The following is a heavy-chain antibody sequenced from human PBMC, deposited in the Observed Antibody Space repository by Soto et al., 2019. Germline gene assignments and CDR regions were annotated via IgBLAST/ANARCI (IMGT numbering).Heavy chain of an antibody. J-gene: IGHJ4*02. CDR2: ISTSGETT. D-gene: IGHD4-17*01. CDR1: GFTFGAYA. Sequence: EVQLLESGGGLIQPGGSLRLSCAASGFTFGAYAMSWVRRGPGKGLEWVSSISTSGETTYYADSVKGRFTVSRDNSYNTLFLQTDSLRVDDAAIYYCAKDQYGSGDYGRFDFWGKGSLVTVSS. CDR3: AKDQYGSGDYGRFDF. V-gene: IGHV3-23*01.